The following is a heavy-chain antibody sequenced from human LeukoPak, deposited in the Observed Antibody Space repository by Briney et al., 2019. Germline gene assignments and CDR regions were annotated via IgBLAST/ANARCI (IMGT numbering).Heavy chain of an antibody. CDR3: ASEDSYGDAFDI. Sequence: SESLSLTRTVSGGSISRYYCSWIRQPPGKGLGWIGYIYFSGSTNYNPSLKSRVTISVDTSKNQFSLKLSSVTAADTAVYYCASEDSYGDAFDIWGQGTMVTVSS. CDR2: IYFSGST. D-gene: IGHD3-10*01. J-gene: IGHJ3*02. CDR1: GGSISRYY. V-gene: IGHV4-59*08.